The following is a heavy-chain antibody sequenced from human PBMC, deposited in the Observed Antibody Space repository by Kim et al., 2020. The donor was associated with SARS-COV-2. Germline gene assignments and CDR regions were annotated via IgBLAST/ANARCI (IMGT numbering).Heavy chain of an antibody. CDR3: ATLVVVAGTDYYYYGMDV. Sequence: ASVKVSCKVSGYTLTELSMHWVRQAPGKGLEWMGGFDPEDGETIYAQKFQGRVTMTEDTSTDTAYMELSSLRSEDTAVYYCATLVVVAGTDYYYYGMDVWGQGTTVTVSS. D-gene: IGHD2-15*01. CDR1: GYTLTELS. J-gene: IGHJ6*02. CDR2: FDPEDGET. V-gene: IGHV1-24*01.